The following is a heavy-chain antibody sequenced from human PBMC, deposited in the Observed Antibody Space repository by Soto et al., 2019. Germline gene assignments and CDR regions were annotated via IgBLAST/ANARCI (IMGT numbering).Heavy chain of an antibody. V-gene: IGHV1-8*01. D-gene: IGHD4-17*01. CDR2: MNPNSGNT. CDR3: ASATRDYGDYYYYMDV. J-gene: IGHJ6*03. Sequence: ASVKVSCKASGYTFTSYDINWVRQATGQGLEWMGWMNPNSGNTGYAQKFQGRVTMTRNTSISTAYMELSSLRSEDTAVYYCASATRDYGDYYYYMDVWRKGTTVTVSS. CDR1: GYTFTSYD.